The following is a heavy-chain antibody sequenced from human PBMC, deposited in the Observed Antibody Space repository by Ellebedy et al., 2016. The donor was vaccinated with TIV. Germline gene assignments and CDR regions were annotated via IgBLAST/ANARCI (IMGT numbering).Heavy chain of an antibody. V-gene: IGHV4-30-4*08. CDR2: IYYSGNT. D-gene: IGHD3-22*01. CDR1: GGSVSSGYYY. CDR3: ARDHKPNSSGYYYGVEY. Sequence: LRLSCTVSGGSVSSGYYYWSWIRQPPGKGLEWIGFIYYSGNTYYNPSLKSRVTISVDTSKNQFSLKLSSVTAADTAIYYCARDHKPNSSGYYYGVEYWGQGTLVTVSS. J-gene: IGHJ4*02.